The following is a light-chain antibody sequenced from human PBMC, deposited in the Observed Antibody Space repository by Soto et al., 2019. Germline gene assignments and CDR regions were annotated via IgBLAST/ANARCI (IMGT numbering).Light chain of an antibody. J-gene: IGKJ4*01. CDR1: QSVSTF. V-gene: IGKV3-11*01. CDR2: DAS. Sequence: EIVLTQSPATLSLSPGERATLSCRAPQSVSTFLAWYQQKPGQAPRLLIYDASKRATGIPTRFSGSGPGTDFTLTISSLEPEDFAVYYCQQRINWPLTFGGGTKVEIK. CDR3: QQRINWPLT.